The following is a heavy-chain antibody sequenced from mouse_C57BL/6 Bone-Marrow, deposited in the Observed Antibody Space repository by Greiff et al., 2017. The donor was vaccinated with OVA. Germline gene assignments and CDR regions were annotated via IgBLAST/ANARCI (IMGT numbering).Heavy chain of an antibody. CDR3: AKRYYSNFYYFDY. CDR1: GYTFTSYW. Sequence: VQLQQSGAELAKPGASVKLSCKASGYTFTSYWMHWVKQRPGQGLEWIGYINPSSGYTKYNQKFKDKATLTADKSSSTAYMQLSSLTYEDSAVYYCAKRYYSNFYYFDYWGQGTTLTVSS. CDR2: INPSSGYT. J-gene: IGHJ2*01. D-gene: IGHD2-5*01. V-gene: IGHV1-7*01.